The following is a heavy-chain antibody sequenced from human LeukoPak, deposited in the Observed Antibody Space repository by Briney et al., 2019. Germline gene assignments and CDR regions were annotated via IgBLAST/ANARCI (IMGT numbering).Heavy chain of an antibody. J-gene: IGHJ4*02. CDR2: ISGDGGST. CDR3: AKGGIQLYYFDY. Sequence: GGFLRLSCAASGFTFDDYAMHWVRQAPGKGLEWVSLISGDGGSTYYADSVKGRFTISRDNSKNSLYLQMNSLRTEDTALYYCAKGGIQLYYFDYWGQGTLVTVSS. D-gene: IGHD5-18*01. V-gene: IGHV3-43*02. CDR1: GFTFDDYA.